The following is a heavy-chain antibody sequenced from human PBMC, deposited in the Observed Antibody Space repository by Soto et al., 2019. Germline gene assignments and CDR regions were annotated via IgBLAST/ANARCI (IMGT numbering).Heavy chain of an antibody. D-gene: IGHD5-18*01. V-gene: IGHV1-46*03. CDR1: GYSFTKYF. Sequence: ASVKVSCKASGYSFTKYFIHWVRQAPGQGLEWMGFINPSGGSTSIAQKFQDRVTLTRDTSTRTVSMELSSLRSEDTAMYYCTRDHPTPHSFPFDSWGQGTLVTVSS. CDR2: INPSGGST. CDR3: TRDHPTPHSFPFDS. J-gene: IGHJ4*02.